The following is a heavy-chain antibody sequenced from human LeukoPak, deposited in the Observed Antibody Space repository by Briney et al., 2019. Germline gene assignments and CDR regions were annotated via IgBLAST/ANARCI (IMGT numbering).Heavy chain of an antibody. J-gene: IGHJ4*02. CDR3: ARGGVVVVPAAISPYYFDY. Sequence: ASVKVSCKASGYTFTSYYMHWVRQAPGQGLEWMGIINPSGGSTSYAQKFQGRVTMTRDMSTSTVYTELSSLRSEDTAVYYCARGGVVVVPAAISPYYFDYWGQGTLVTVSS. V-gene: IGHV1-46*01. D-gene: IGHD2-2*01. CDR1: GYTFTSYY. CDR2: INPSGGST.